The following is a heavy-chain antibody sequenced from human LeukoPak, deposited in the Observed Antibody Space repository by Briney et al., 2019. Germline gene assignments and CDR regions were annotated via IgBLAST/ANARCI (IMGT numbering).Heavy chain of an antibody. D-gene: IGHD6-19*01. J-gene: IGHJ6*02. CDR3: ARVEVGAANRQWYGMDV. CDR2: VSYIGST. Sequence: SETLSLTCTISGSSISSYYWSWIRQPPGKGLEWIGYVSYIGSTNYNPSLKSRVTISVGTSKSLFSLKLSSVTAADTAVYYCARVEVGAANRQWYGMDVWGQGTTVTVSS. CDR1: GSSISSYY. V-gene: IGHV4-59*01.